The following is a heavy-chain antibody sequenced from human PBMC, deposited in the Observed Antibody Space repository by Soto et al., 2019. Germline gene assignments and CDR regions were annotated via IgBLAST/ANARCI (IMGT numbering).Heavy chain of an antibody. CDR2: ISYDGSNK. D-gene: IGHD2-2*01. Sequence: QVQLVESGGGVVQPGRSLRLSCAASGFTFSSYGMHWVRQAPGKGLEWVAVISYDGSNKYYADSVKGRFTISRDNSKNTLYLQMNSLRAEDTAVYYCAKDGVVVPAAHAAYFDLWARGTLVTVSS. J-gene: IGHJ2*01. CDR3: AKDGVVVPAAHAAYFDL. V-gene: IGHV3-30*18. CDR1: GFTFSSYG.